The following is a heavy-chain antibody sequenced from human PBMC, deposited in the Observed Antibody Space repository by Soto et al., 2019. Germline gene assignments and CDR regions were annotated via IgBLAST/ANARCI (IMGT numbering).Heavy chain of an antibody. CDR2: IYHSGST. CDR1: GGSISSGGYS. V-gene: IGHV4-30-2*01. Sequence: QLQLQESGSGLVKPSQTLSLTCAVSGGSISSGGYSWSWIRQPPGKGLEWIGYIYHSGSTYYNPSLKSRVTISVDRSKNQFSLKLSSVTAADTAVYYCARGSEVVTETFDYWGQGTLVTVSS. CDR3: ARGSEVVTETFDY. D-gene: IGHD2-21*02. J-gene: IGHJ4*02.